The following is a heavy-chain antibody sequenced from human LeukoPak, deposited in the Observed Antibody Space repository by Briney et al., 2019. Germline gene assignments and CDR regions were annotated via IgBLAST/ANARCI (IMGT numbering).Heavy chain of an antibody. D-gene: IGHD5-24*01. V-gene: IGHV4-39*01. J-gene: IGHJ5*02. CDR2: IYYSGST. CDR1: GGSISSSSYY. CDR3: ARHSVEMATECWFDP. Sequence: SETLSLTCTVSGGSISSSSYYWGWIRQPPGKGLEWIGSIYYSGSTCYNPSLKSRVTISVDTSKNQFSLKLSSVTAADAAVYYCARHSVEMATECWFDPWGQGTLVTVSP.